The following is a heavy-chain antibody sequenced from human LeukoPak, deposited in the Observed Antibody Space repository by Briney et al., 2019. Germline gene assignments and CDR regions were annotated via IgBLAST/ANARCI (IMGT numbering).Heavy chain of an antibody. CDR2: INQDGDEK. CDR1: GFTFSSYW. Sequence: GGSLRLSCAASGFTFSSYWMSWVRQAPGKGLEWVANINQDGDEKNYVDSVKGRFTISRDNAKNTLYLQMNSLRAEDTAVYHCATGRSCATCYLPDYGGQGTLVTV. V-gene: IGHV3-7*01. CDR3: ATGRSCATCYLPDY. D-gene: IGHD2-2*01. J-gene: IGHJ4*02.